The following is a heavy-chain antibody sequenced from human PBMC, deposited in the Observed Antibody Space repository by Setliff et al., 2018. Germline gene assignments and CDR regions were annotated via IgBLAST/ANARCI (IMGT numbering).Heavy chain of an antibody. V-gene: IGHV4-61*01. CDR3: ARKGISALSGAFDM. CDR2: IYYSGST. Sequence: PSETLSLTCTVSGGSVSSGSYYWSWIRQPPGKGLEWIGYIYYSGSTNYNPSLKSRVTISVDTSKNQFSLKLNSVTAADTAVYYCARKGISALSGAFDMWGQGTMVTVSS. CDR1: GGSVSSGSYY. J-gene: IGHJ3*02. D-gene: IGHD1-26*01.